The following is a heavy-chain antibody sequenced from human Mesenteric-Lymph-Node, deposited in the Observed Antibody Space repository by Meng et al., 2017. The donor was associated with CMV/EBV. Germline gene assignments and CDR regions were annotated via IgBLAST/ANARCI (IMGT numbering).Heavy chain of an antibody. Sequence: SSGTNSSGNCYWRGNGQHPRRSLEWSGYVNYNGRNDYSPSLRSRVTITVDAYKSQFSLKLNYMTAEDTAVYYCAGLGGSGNNWFDPWGQGTLVTVSS. J-gene: IGHJ5*02. V-gene: IGHV4-31*02. CDR2: VNYNGRN. CDR3: AGLGGSGNNWFDP. CDR1: SGTNSSGNCY. D-gene: IGHD3-16*01.